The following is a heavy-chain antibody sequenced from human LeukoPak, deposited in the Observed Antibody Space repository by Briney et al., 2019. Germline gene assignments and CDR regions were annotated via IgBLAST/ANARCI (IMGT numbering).Heavy chain of an antibody. CDR2: IYYSGST. CDR1: GGSISSGDYY. D-gene: IGHD1-26*01. Sequence: SETLSLTCTVSGGSISSGDYYWSWIRQPPGKGLEWIGYIYYSGSTYYNPSLKSRVTISVDTSKNQFSLKLSSVTAADTAVYYCARQVGATTYPDYWGQGTLVTVSS. V-gene: IGHV4-30-4*01. J-gene: IGHJ4*02. CDR3: ARQVGATTYPDY.